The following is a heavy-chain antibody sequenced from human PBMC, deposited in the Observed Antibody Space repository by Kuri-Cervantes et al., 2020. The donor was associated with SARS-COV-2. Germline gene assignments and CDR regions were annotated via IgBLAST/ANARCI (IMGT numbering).Heavy chain of an antibody. CDR3: ASDLSSGLSAFDY. V-gene: IGHV3-48*04. Sequence: GESLKISCAASGFTFSSYNMNWVRQAPGKGLEWVSYISSSSSTIDYTDSVKGRFTISRDNAKNSLYLQMNSLRAEDTAVYYCASDLSSGLSAFDYWGQGTLVTVSS. CDR2: ISSSSSTI. J-gene: IGHJ4*02. CDR1: GFTFSSYN. D-gene: IGHD3-10*01.